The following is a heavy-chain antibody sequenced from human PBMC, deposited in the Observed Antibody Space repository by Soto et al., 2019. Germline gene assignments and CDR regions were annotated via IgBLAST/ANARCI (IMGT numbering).Heavy chain of an antibody. CDR2: INHSGST. J-gene: IGHJ4*02. CDR1: GGSFSGYY. D-gene: IGHD2-21*02. V-gene: IGHV4-34*01. Sequence: TLCLTCAVYGGSFSGYYWSWIRQPPGKGLEWIGEINHSGSTNYNPSLKSRVTISVDTSKNQFSLKLSTVTDADTAVSYCETGDYGGYFDSWGQGTLVTVSS. CDR3: ETGDYGGYFDS.